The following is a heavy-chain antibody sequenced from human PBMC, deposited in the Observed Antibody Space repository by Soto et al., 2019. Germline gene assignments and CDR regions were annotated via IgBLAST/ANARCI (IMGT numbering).Heavy chain of an antibody. CDR1: GFTFSSYA. J-gene: IGHJ4*02. CDR2: ISGVGGST. CDR3: AKREATPMVRGVAGYYFDY. Sequence: EVQLLESGGGLVQPGGSLRLSCAASGFTFSSYAMSWVRQAPGKGLEWVSAISGVGGSTYYADSVKGRFTISRDNSKNSQYLQMNSLRAEDTAVYYCAKREATPMVRGVAGYYFDYWGQGTLVTVSS. V-gene: IGHV3-23*01. D-gene: IGHD3-10*01.